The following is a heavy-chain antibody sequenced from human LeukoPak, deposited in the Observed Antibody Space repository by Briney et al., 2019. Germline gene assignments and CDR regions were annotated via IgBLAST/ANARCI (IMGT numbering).Heavy chain of an antibody. V-gene: IGHV4-34*01. J-gene: IGHJ4*02. CDR2: TNHSGST. Sequence: SETLSLTCAVYGGSFSVYYWSWIRQPPGKGLEWIGETNHSGSTDYNPSLKSRVTISVDTSKNQFSLKLSSVTAADTAVYYCARGGPQIYYDSSGYYYIWGQGTLVTVSS. CDR1: GGSFSVYY. CDR3: ARGGPQIYYDSSGYYYI. D-gene: IGHD3-22*01.